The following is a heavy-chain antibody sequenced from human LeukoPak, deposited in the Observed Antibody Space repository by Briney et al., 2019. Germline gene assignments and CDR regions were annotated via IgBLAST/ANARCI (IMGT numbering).Heavy chain of an antibody. CDR1: GGSISSYY. D-gene: IGHD1-14*01. Sequence: SETLSLTCTVSGGSISSYYWSWIRQPPGKGLEWIGYIYYSGSTNYNPSLKSRVTISVDTSKNQFSLKLSSVTAADTAVYYCARDGRTGYYGMDVWGQGTTVTVSS. CDR2: IYYSGST. J-gene: IGHJ6*02. V-gene: IGHV4-59*01. CDR3: ARDGRTGYYGMDV.